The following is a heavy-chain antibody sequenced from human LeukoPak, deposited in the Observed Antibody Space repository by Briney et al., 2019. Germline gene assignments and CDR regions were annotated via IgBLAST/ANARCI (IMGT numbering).Heavy chain of an antibody. CDR3: ARDFDDGYNLALDY. CDR2: IYYSGGT. D-gene: IGHD5-24*01. V-gene: IGHV4-59*01. Sequence: PSETLSLTCTVSGGSISGYYWSWIRQPPGKGLEWIGDIYYSGGTNYNPSLKSRVTISVDTSKNQFSLKLSSVTAADTAVYYCARDFDDGYNLALDYWGQGTLVTVSS. J-gene: IGHJ4*02. CDR1: GGSISGYY.